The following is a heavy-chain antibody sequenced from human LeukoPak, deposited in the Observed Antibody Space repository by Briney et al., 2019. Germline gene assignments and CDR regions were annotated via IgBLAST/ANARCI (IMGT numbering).Heavy chain of an antibody. V-gene: IGHV3-53*01. CDR1: GFTVSSNY. CDR2: IYSGGFT. CDR3: AKTGNPATGDY. Sequence: GGSLRLSCAAPGFTVSSNYMSWVRQAPGKGLEWVSVIYSGGFTYYSDSVKGRFTISRDNSKNMVYFQMNSLRAEDTAVYYCAKTGNPATGDYWGQGTLVTVSS. J-gene: IGHJ4*02. D-gene: IGHD1-1*01.